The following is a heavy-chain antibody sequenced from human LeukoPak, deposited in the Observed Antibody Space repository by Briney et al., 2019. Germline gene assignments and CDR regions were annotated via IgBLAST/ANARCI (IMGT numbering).Heavy chain of an antibody. CDR2: ISAYNGNT. CDR1: GYTFTSYG. Sequence: ASVKVSCKASGYTFTSYGISWVRQAPGQGLEWMGWISAYNGNTNYAQKLQGRVTMTTDTSTSTAYMELRSLRSDDTAVYYCARDSTVFGVVIGAGFDYWGQGTLVTVSS. V-gene: IGHV1-18*01. CDR3: ARDSTVFGVVIGAGFDY. D-gene: IGHD3-3*01. J-gene: IGHJ4*02.